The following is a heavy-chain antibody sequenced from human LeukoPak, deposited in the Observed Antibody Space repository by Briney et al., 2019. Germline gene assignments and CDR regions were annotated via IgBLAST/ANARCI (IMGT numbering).Heavy chain of an antibody. CDR1: GGSISSGGYS. V-gene: IGHV4-30-2*01. CDR3: ASVSRGWCFDL. D-gene: IGHD3-10*01. Sequence: SQTLSLTCAVSGGSISSGGYSWSWIRQPPGKGLEWIGYIYHSGSTYYNPSLESRVTISVDRSKNQFSLKLGSVTAADTAVYYCASVSRGWCFDLWGRGTLVTVSS. J-gene: IGHJ2*01. CDR2: IYHSGST.